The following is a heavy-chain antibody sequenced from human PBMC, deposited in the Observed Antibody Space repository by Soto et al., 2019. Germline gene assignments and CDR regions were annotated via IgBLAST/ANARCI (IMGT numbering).Heavy chain of an antibody. CDR2: ISYDGRNE. V-gene: IGHV3-30*04. CDR1: GFTFSSYA. Sequence: QVQLVESGGGVAQPGRSLRLSCAASGFTFSSYAMHWVRQAPGKGLEWVAVISYDGRNEYSADSVKGRFTISRDNSKNTLYLQMNSLGTEDTAVYYCARGRFSTTWYAGLDPWGQGTLVTVSS. J-gene: IGHJ5*02. D-gene: IGHD6-13*01. CDR3: ARGRFSTTWYAGLDP.